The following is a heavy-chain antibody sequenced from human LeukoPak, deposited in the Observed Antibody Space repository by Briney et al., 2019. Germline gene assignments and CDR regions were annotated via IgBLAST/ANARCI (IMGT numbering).Heavy chain of an antibody. J-gene: IGHJ4*02. Sequence: SETLSLACTVSGGSISSYYWSWMRQPPGKGLEWIGYIYYSGSTNYNPSLKSRVTISVDTSKKQLSLKLSSVTAADTAVYYCARVSSGWVDYWGQGTLVTVSS. CDR1: GGSISSYY. D-gene: IGHD6-19*01. V-gene: IGHV4-59*01. CDR2: IYYSGST. CDR3: ARVSSGWVDY.